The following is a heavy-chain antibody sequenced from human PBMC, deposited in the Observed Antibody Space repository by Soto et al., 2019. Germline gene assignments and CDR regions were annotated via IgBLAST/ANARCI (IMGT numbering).Heavy chain of an antibody. CDR3: AREVDYGGIGAYNWFDP. Sequence: QVQLQESGPGLVKPSETLSLTCTVSGGSISSYYWSWIRQPPGKGLEWIGYIYYSGSTNYNPSLRGRATISVDTSKNHFSLPLSSVTAADTAVYYCAREVDYGGIGAYNWFDPWGQGTLVTVSA. J-gene: IGHJ5*02. D-gene: IGHD4-17*01. CDR2: IYYSGST. V-gene: IGHV4-59*01. CDR1: GGSISSYY.